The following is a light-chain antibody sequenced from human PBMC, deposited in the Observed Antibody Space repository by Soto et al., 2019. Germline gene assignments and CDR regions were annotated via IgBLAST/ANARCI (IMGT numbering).Light chain of an antibody. CDR2: SNH. V-gene: IGLV1-44*01. Sequence: QSVLTQPPSASGTPGQTVTISCSGSSSNIGSNTVNWFQHLPGAVPKLLIFSNHQRPSGVPDRFSGSKSGTSASLAISGLQTEDEGDYYCSAWDDSLVVVFGGGTKLTVL. J-gene: IGLJ2*01. CDR1: SSNIGSNT. CDR3: SAWDDSLVVV.